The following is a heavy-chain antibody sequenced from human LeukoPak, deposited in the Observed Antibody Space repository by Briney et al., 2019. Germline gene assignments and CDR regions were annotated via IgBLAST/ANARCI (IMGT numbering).Heavy chain of an antibody. Sequence: GGSLRLSCAASGFTFDDYAMHWVRQAPGKGLEWVSLISWDGGSTYYADSVKGRFTISRDNSKNSLYLQMNSLRAEDTALYYCAKDSRLDGYLGNHFDYWGQGTLVTVSS. CDR1: GFTFDDYA. CDR2: ISWDGGST. D-gene: IGHD3-22*01. J-gene: IGHJ4*02. V-gene: IGHV3-43D*03. CDR3: AKDSRLDGYLGNHFDY.